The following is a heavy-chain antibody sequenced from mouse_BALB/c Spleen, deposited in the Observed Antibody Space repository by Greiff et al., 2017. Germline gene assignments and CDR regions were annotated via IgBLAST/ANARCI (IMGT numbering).Heavy chain of an antibody. CDR1: GFTFSSYG. CDR3: ARVYYGNYTWFAY. CDR2: INSNGGST. J-gene: IGHJ3*01. Sequence: EVQLVESGGGLVQPGGSLKLSCAASGFTFSSYGMSWVRQTPDKRLELVATINSNGGSTYYPDSVKGRFTISRDNAKNTLYLQMSSLKSEDTAMYYCARVYYGNYTWFAYWGQGTLVTVSA. V-gene: IGHV5-6-3*01. D-gene: IGHD2-1*01.